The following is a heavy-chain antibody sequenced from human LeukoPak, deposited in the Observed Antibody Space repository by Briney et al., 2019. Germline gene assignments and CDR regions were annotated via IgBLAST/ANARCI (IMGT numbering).Heavy chain of an antibody. D-gene: IGHD6-13*01. Sequence: ASVKVSCKASGYTFTSNYIHWVRHAPGQGLEWMGVISPTDGSTSYTQKFQGRVTMTRDTSTSTVYMELSSLRSEDTAVYYCSREGAAAAKHFDSWGQGTLVSVST. V-gene: IGHV1-46*01. CDR2: ISPTDGST. CDR3: SREGAAAAKHFDS. J-gene: IGHJ4*02. CDR1: GYTFTSNY.